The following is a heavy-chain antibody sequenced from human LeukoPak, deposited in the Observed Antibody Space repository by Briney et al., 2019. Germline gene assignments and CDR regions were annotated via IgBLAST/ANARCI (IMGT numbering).Heavy chain of an antibody. Sequence: ASVKVSCKASGYTFTGYYMHWVRQAPGQGLEWMGWISAYNGNTNYAQKLQGRVTMTTDTSTSTAYMELRSLRSDDTAVYYCARDQYGDFDYWGQGTLVTVSS. D-gene: IGHD2-8*01. CDR2: ISAYNGNT. CDR3: ARDQYGDFDY. V-gene: IGHV1-18*04. CDR1: GYTFTGYY. J-gene: IGHJ4*02.